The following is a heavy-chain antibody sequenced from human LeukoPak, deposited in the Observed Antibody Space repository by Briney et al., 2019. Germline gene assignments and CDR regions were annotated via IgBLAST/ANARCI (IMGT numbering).Heavy chain of an antibody. J-gene: IGHJ6*03. Sequence: GGSLRLSCAASGFTFSSYGMHWVRQAPGKGLEWVAFIRNDGSNKYYADSVEGRFTISRDNSKNTLYLQMNSLRAEDTAVYYCAKDTAEQWLVNYYYYYMDVWGKGATVTISS. CDR3: AKDTAEQWLVNYYYYYMDV. CDR1: GFTFSSYG. V-gene: IGHV3-30*02. CDR2: IRNDGSNK. D-gene: IGHD6-19*01.